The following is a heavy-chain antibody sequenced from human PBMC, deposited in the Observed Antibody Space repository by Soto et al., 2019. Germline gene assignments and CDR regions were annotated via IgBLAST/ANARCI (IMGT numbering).Heavy chain of an antibody. J-gene: IGHJ4*02. CDR2: INHSGST. CDR3: ARGVATVVTSYFDY. V-gene: IGHV4-34*01. Sequence: QVQLQQWGAGLLKPSETLSLTCAVYGGSFSGYYWSWIRRPPGNVLEWIGEINHSGSTNYNPSLKSRVTISVDTSKNQFSMKLSSVTAADTAVYYCARGVATVVTSYFDYWGQGTLVTVSS. CDR1: GGSFSGYY. D-gene: IGHD5-12*01.